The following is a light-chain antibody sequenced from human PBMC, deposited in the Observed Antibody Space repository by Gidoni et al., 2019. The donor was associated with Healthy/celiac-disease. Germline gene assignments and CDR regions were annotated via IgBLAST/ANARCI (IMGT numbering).Light chain of an antibody. CDR2: AAS. J-gene: IGKJ1*01. CDR3: QQSSSTPST. Sequence: DIQMTQSPYSLSASVGDRVTITCRASQSISSYLNWYQQKPGKAPKLLSYAASSLQSGVPSRFSGSGSGTDFTLTISSLQAEVFATYYCQQSSSTPSTFGQGTKVEIK. V-gene: IGKV1-39*01. CDR1: QSISSY.